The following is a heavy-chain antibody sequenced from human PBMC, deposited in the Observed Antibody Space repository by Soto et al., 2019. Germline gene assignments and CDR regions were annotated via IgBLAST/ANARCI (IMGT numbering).Heavy chain of an antibody. CDR3: AREALGSSGHLLI. Sequence: QVQLVQSGAEVKKPGSSVKVSCKASGGTFSSYTISWVRQAPGQGLEWMGRIIPFLGIANYAQKFQGRVTITADKSTSTAYMELSSLRSEDTAVYYCAREALGSSGHLLIWGQGTMVTVSS. CDR1: GGTFSSYT. J-gene: IGHJ3*02. V-gene: IGHV1-69*08. CDR2: IIPFLGIA. D-gene: IGHD6-19*01.